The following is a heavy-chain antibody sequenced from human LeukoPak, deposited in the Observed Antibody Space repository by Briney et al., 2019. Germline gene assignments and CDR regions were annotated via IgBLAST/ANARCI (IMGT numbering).Heavy chain of an antibody. CDR1: GGTFSSCA. D-gene: IGHD3-22*01. Sequence: GSSVKVSCKASGGTFSSCAISWVRQAPGQGLEWMGGIIPIFGTANYAQKFQGRVTITTDESTSTAYMELSSLRSEDTAVYYCARGQLDDYDSSGYYSPLDYWGQGTLVTVSS. CDR2: IIPIFGTA. CDR3: ARGQLDDYDSSGYYSPLDY. J-gene: IGHJ4*02. V-gene: IGHV1-69*05.